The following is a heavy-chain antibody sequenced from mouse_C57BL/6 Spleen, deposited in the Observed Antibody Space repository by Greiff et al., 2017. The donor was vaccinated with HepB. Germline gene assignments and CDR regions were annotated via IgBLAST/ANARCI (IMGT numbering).Heavy chain of an antibody. J-gene: IGHJ2*01. D-gene: IGHD4-1*01. CDR1: GFTFSSYA. V-gene: IGHV5-9-1*02. Sequence: DVMLVESGEGLVKPGGSLKLSCAASGFTFSSYAMSWVRQTPEKRLEWVAYISSGGDYIYYADTVKGRFTISRDNARNTLYLQMSSLKSEDTAMYYCTRDWTGTGDFDYWGQGTTLTVSS. CDR3: TRDWTGTGDFDY. CDR2: ISSGGDYI.